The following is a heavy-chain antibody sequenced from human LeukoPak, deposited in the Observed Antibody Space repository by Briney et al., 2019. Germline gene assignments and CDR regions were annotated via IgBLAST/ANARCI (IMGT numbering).Heavy chain of an antibody. CDR1: GGSVNNGGYF. D-gene: IGHD6-25*01. CDR3: ASVSVSSAGYHFYYYGMDV. Sequence: SETLSLTCTVSGGSVNNGGYFWNWIRPSPGKGLEWLGYVYSSGSPNYNPSLRSRVSMSVDTSKNQFSLKLSSVTAADTAVYYCASVSVSSAGYHFYYYGMDVWGKGTTVIVSS. CDR2: VYSSGSP. J-gene: IGHJ6*04. V-gene: IGHV4-61*08.